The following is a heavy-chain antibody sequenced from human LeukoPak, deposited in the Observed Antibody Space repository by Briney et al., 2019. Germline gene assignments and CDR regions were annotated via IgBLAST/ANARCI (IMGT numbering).Heavy chain of an antibody. V-gene: IGHV1-69*13. CDR1: GYTFTRYA. J-gene: IGHJ6*02. Sequence: SVKVSCKASGYTFTRYAISWVRQAPGQGLEWMGGIIPIFGTANHAQKFQGRVTITADESTSTAYMELSSLRSEDTAAYYCARLPLTGYSRGYYYGMDVWGQGTTVTVSS. CDR2: IIPIFGTA. CDR3: ARLPLTGYSRGYYYGMDV. D-gene: IGHD3-9*01.